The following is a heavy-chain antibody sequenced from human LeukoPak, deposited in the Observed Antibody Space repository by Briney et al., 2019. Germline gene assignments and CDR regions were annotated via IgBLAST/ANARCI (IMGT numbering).Heavy chain of an antibody. D-gene: IGHD6-19*01. CDR1: GGSISSGGYY. V-gene: IGHV4-30-2*02. Sequence: PSETLSLTCTVSGGSISSGGYYWSWIRQPPGKGLEWIGYIYHSGSTYYNPSLKSRVTISVDRSKNQFSLKLSSVTAADTAVYYCASLAVAHYYFDYWGQGTLVTVSS. CDR2: IYHSGST. CDR3: ASLAVAHYYFDY. J-gene: IGHJ4*02.